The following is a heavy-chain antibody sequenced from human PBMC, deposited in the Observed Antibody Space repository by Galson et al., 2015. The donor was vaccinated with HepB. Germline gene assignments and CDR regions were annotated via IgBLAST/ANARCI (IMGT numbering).Heavy chain of an antibody. Sequence: ATRSLTCTVSDGSIRSSSYYWGWIRQPPGKGLAWIGSIYCSGSTYYNPSLKCRVTIAVDTFKNQFSLKLSSVTAADTAVYYCARLSGFGELLSDYYYYYGMDVWGQGTTVTVSS. CDR2: IYCSGST. CDR1: DGSIRSSSYY. J-gene: IGHJ6*02. V-gene: IGHV4-39*01. D-gene: IGHD3-10*01. CDR3: ARLSGFGELLSDYYYYYGMDV.